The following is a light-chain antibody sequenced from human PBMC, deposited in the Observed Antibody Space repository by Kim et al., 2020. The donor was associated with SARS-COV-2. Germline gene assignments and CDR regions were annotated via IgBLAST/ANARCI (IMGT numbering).Light chain of an antibody. V-gene: IGKV4-1*01. Sequence: DIAMTQSPDSLAVSLGERATINCKSSQSVLDTSNNQIYLAWYQQRPGQPPKLLISWASIRESGVPDRISGRGSGTEFTLTINSLQPDDFATYHCQQYTDFPRTFGPGTKVDIK. CDR1: QSVLDTSNNQIY. CDR2: WAS. J-gene: IGKJ1*01. CDR3: QQYTDFPRT.